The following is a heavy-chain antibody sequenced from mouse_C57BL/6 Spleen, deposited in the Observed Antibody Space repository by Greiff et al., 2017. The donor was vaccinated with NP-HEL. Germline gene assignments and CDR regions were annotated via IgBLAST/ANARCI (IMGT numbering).Heavy chain of an antibody. Sequence: QVQLQQSGPELVKPGASVKISCKASGYAFSSSWMNWVKQRPGKGLEWIGRIYPGDGATNYNGKFKGKATLTADKSSSTAYMQLSSLTSEDSAVYFCASLTVVAPGFAYWGQGTLVTVSA. J-gene: IGHJ3*01. CDR1: GYAFSSSW. CDR2: IYPGDGAT. D-gene: IGHD1-1*01. V-gene: IGHV1-82*01. CDR3: ASLTVVAPGFAY.